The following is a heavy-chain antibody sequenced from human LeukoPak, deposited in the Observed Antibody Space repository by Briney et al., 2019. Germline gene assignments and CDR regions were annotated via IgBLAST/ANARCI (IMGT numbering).Heavy chain of an antibody. J-gene: IGHJ4*02. CDR1: GYTFTSYG. D-gene: IGHD6-19*01. CDR2: ISAYNGNT. CDR3: ARDSKSQWLVPFDY. V-gene: IGHV1-18*01. Sequence: ASVKVSCKASGYTFTSYGISWVRQAPGQGLEWMGWISAYNGNTNYAQKLQGRVTMTTDTSTSTAYMELRSLRSDDTAVYYCARDSKSQWLVPFDYWGQGTLVTVSS.